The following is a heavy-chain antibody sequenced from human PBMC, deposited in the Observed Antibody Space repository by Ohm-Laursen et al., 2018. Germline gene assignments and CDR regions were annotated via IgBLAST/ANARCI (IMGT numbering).Heavy chain of an antibody. D-gene: IGHD5-12*01. J-gene: IGHJ4*02. Sequence: SDTLSLTCAVSGGSISGHYWTWIRQPAGKGLDWIGRIYSRGNTEYNPSLKSRVTISLDTSKNQFSLKLNSITAADTAFYYLSRGLVVNSGYDWGWDYWGQGALVTVSS. CDR3: SRGLVVNSGYDWGWDY. CDR1: GGSISGHY. CDR2: IYSRGNT. V-gene: IGHV4-4*07.